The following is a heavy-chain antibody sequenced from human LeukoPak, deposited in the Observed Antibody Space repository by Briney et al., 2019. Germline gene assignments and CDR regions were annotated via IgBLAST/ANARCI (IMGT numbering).Heavy chain of an antibody. J-gene: IGHJ4*02. V-gene: IGHV3-23*01. CDR3: ANGVVEGRYDGSWIYFDY. Sequence: GGSLRLSCAASGFTFSSYAMSWVRQAPGKGLEWVSTISGSAGSTFYADSLKGRFTVSRDNSNNTLYLQITSLRAEDTAVYYFANGVVEGRYDGSWIYFDYWGQGTLVTVSS. D-gene: IGHD2-15*01. CDR2: ISGSAGST. CDR1: GFTFSSYA.